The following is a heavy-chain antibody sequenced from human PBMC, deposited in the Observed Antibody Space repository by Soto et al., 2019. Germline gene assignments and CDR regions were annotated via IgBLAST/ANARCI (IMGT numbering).Heavy chain of an antibody. V-gene: IGHV3-7*01. CDR2: IKQDGSEK. CDR1: GFTFSSYW. J-gene: IGHJ4*02. Sequence: GSLRLSCAASGFTFSSYWMSWVRQAPGKGLEWVANIKQDGSEKYYVDSVKGRFTISRDNAKNSLYLQMNSLRAEDTAVYYCAREDSSSSLPFDYWGQGTLVTVSS. D-gene: IGHD6-6*01. CDR3: AREDSSSSLPFDY.